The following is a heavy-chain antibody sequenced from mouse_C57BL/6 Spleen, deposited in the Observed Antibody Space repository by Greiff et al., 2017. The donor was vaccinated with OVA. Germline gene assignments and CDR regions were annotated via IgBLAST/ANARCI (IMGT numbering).Heavy chain of an antibody. V-gene: IGHV14-2*01. Sequence: DVKLVESGAELVKPGASVKLSCTASGFNIKDYYMHWVKQRTEQGLEWIGRIDPEDGETKYAPKFQGKATITADTSSNTAYLQLSSLTSEDTAVYYCASSSGYVAWFAYWGQGTLVTVSA. CDR3: ASSSGYVAWFAY. CDR2: IDPEDGET. D-gene: IGHD3-2*02. CDR1: GFNIKDYY. J-gene: IGHJ3*01.